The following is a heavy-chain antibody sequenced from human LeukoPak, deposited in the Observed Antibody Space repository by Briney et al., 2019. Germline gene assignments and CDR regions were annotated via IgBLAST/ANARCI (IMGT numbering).Heavy chain of an antibody. CDR3: AKVGSGRTFDI. CDR2: ISGSSGST. CDR1: GFTFSSYA. Sequence: PGGSLRLSCAASGFTFSSYAMSWVRQAPGKGLEWVSVISGSSGSTYYADSMKGRFTISRDNSKNTLYLQMNSLTAEDTAVYYCAKVGSGRTFDIWGQGTMVTVSS. V-gene: IGHV3-23*01. J-gene: IGHJ3*02. D-gene: IGHD1-26*01.